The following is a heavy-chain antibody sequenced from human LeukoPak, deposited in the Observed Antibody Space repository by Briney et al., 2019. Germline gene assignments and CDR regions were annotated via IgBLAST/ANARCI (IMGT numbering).Heavy chain of an antibody. V-gene: IGHV3-30*18. D-gene: IGHD6-6*01. J-gene: IGHJ6*03. CDR1: GFTFSSYG. Sequence: GGSLRLSCAASGFTFSSYGMHWVRQAPGKGLEWVAVISYDGSNKYYADSVKGRFTISRDNSKNTLYLQMNSLRAEDTAVYYCAKVGREQLGDYYYYYMDVWGKGTTVTVSS. CDR2: ISYDGSNK. CDR3: AKVGREQLGDYYYYYMDV.